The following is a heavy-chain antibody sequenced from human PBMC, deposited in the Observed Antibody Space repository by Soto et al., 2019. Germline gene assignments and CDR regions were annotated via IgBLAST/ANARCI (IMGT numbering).Heavy chain of an antibody. D-gene: IGHD3-10*01. CDR2: ISAYNGNT. CDR1: GYTFTSYG. J-gene: IGHJ6*03. V-gene: IGHV1-18*01. Sequence: GASVKVSCKASGYTFTSYGISWVRQAPGQGLEWMGWISAYNGNTNYAQKLQGRVTMTTDTSTSTAYMELRSLRSDDTAVYYFSRDMIRDGSGSYYEYYYMDVWGKGTTVTVSS. CDR3: SRDMIRDGSGSYYEYYYMDV.